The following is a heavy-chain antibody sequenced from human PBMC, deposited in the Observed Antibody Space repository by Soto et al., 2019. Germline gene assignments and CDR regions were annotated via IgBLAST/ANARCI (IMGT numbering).Heavy chain of an antibody. CDR2: IKGDGSSL. CDR3: ARGLKNYYGVDV. CDR1: GFTFSTYW. Sequence: EVKVEESGGGLVQPGGSLRLSCAASGFTFSTYWMHWVRQVPGKGLLWVSRIKGDGSSLSYADTVKGRFTISRDNVENTVYLQMGSLRADDTAAYYCARGLKNYYGVDVWGQGTTVTVSS. J-gene: IGHJ6*02. V-gene: IGHV3-74*01.